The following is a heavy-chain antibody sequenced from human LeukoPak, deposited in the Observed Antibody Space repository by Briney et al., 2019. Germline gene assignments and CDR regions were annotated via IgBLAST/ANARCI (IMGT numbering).Heavy chain of an antibody. CDR3: ARSPYSIAVAGYFDY. CDR2: INPNSGGT. D-gene: IGHD6-19*01. CDR1: GYTFTGYY. V-gene: IGHV1-2*04. J-gene: IGHJ4*02. Sequence: GASVKVSCKASGYTFTGYYMHWVRQAPGQGLEWMGWINPNSGGTNYAQKFQGWVTMTRDTSISTAYMELSRLRSDDTAVYYCARSPYSIAVAGYFDYWGQGTLVTVSS.